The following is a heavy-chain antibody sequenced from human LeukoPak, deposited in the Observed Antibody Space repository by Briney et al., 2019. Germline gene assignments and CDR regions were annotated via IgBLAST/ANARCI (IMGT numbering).Heavy chain of an antibody. V-gene: IGHV1-69*04. CDR3: ASTMVRGVMVDY. CDR2: IIPILGIA. D-gene: IGHD3-10*01. CDR1: GGTFSSYA. J-gene: IGHJ4*02. Sequence: ASVKVSCKASGGTFSSYAISWVRQAPGQGLEWMGRIIPILGIANYAQKFQGRVTITADKSTSTAYMELSSLRSEDTAVYYCASTMVRGVMVDYWGQGTLVTVSS.